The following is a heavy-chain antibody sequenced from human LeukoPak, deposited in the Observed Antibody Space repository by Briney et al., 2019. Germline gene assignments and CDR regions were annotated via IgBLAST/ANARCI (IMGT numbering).Heavy chain of an antibody. V-gene: IGHV3-74*01. CDR1: GFIVSSDW. Sequence: GGSLRLSCAASGFIVSSDWMYWVRQAPGKGPVWVSRINPDGTYIDYADSVKGRFIISRDDAKNTVYLQMNSLRADDTALYYCSRDLGLWGQGTLVTVSS. J-gene: IGHJ4*02. CDR2: INPDGTYI. D-gene: IGHD1-26*01. CDR3: SRDLGL.